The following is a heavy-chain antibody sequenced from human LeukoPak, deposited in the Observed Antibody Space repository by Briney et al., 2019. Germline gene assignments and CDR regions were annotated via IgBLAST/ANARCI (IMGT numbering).Heavy chain of an antibody. J-gene: IGHJ4*02. CDR2: INPNSGGT. Sequence: RASVKVSCKASGYTFTGYYMHWVRQAPGQGLEWMGWINPNSGGTNYAQKFQGRVTMTRDTSISTAYMELSRLRSDDTAVYYCARDLNIVVVPAAIPGTTFDYWGQGTLVTVSS. V-gene: IGHV1-2*02. CDR1: GYTFTGYY. D-gene: IGHD2-2*02. CDR3: ARDLNIVVVPAAIPGTTFDY.